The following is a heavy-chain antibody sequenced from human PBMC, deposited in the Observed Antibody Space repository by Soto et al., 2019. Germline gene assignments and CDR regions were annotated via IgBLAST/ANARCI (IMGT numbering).Heavy chain of an antibody. CDR3: AKEIFAAAYAATSAFDL. J-gene: IGHJ4*02. CDR1: GFTFSSHA. V-gene: IGHV3-23*01. D-gene: IGHD2-8*01. CDR2: VDGSGGDT. Sequence: AGGSLRHACEASGFTFSSHAMGWLRQAPGAGPEWVAFVDGSGGDTSYADSVKGRFTISRDNSDNSLYLDMNSLRAEDTGRYFCAKEIFAAAYAATSAFDLWGQGTLVTVSS.